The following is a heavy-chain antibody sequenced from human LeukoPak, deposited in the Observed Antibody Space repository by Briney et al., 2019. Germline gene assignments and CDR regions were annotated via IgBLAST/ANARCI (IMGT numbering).Heavy chain of an antibody. Sequence: ASVKVSCKASGYTFTSYGISWVRQAPGQGLEWMGWISAYNGNTNYAQKLQGRVTMTTDTSTSTAYMELRSLRSDDTAVYYCGRDPTRRARCQKKGTWYFDLGGGGPLVTVSS. CDR1: GYTFTSYG. V-gene: IGHV1-18*01. CDR3: GRDPTRRARCQKKGTWYFDL. J-gene: IGHJ2*01. D-gene: IGHD5-24*01. CDR2: ISAYNGNT.